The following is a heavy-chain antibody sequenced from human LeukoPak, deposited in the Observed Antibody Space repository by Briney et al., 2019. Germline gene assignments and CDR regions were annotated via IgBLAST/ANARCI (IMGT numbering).Heavy chain of an antibody. D-gene: IGHD6-13*01. CDR2: ISGSGGST. CDR3: AKLDSSSSSWYVAPYYYYGMDV. CDR1: GFTFSSYA. J-gene: IGHJ6*02. Sequence: GGSLRLSCAASGFTFSSYAMSWVRQAPGKGLEWVSAISGSGGSTYYADSVKGRFTISRDNYKNTLYLQMNSLRAEDTAVYYCAKLDSSSSSWYVAPYYYYGMDVWGQGTTVTVSS. V-gene: IGHV3-23*01.